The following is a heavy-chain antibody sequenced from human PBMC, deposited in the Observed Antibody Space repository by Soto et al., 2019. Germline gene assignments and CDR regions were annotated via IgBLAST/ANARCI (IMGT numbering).Heavy chain of an antibody. D-gene: IGHD3-16*01. CDR3: ARRLGDLENFDS. CDR1: GGSISSSLYY. CDR2: IYYSEST. V-gene: IGHV4-39*01. J-gene: IGHJ4*02. Sequence: QLQLQESGPGLVKPSETLSLTCTVSGGSISSSLYYWGWIRQPPGKGLEWIGSIYYSESTYYNPSLESRVTISVDTSKNQFSLRLSSVTAADTAVYYCARRLGDLENFDSWGQGTLVTVSS.